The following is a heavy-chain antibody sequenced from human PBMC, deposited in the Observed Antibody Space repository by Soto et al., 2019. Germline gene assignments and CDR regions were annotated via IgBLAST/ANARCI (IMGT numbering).Heavy chain of an antibody. Sequence: QVQLQQWGAGLLKPSETLSLNCAVTGGSLSGYYWSWIRQPPGKGLEWIGEVKDGGHTNYRPSLRGRVTISSDTYNNQFALRLNSVTAADTGVYYCARGQEGVVATHWDQGSLVTVSS. D-gene: IGHD5-12*01. V-gene: IGHV4-34*01. CDR2: VKDGGHT. J-gene: IGHJ4*02. CDR3: ARGQEGVVATH. CDR1: GGSLSGYY.